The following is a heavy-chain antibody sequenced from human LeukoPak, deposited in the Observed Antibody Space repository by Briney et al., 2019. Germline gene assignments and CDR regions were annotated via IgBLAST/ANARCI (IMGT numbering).Heavy chain of an antibody. J-gene: IGHJ5*02. V-gene: IGHV3-21*01. CDR3: AGSVPNDPWRFDP. CDR2: ISSSSSYI. D-gene: IGHD1-1*01. CDR1: RFTFSSYS. Sequence: PGGSLRLSCAASRFTFSSYSMNWVRQAPGKGLEWVSSISSSSSYIYYADSVKGRFTISRDNAKNSLYLQMNSLRAEDTAVYYCAGSVPNDPWRFDPWGQGTLVTVSS.